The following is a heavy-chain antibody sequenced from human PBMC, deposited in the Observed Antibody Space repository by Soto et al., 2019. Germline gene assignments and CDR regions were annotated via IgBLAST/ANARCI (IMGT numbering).Heavy chain of an antibody. D-gene: IGHD3-9*01. CDR2: ISYDGSNK. V-gene: IGHV3-30*18. CDR1: GFTFSSYG. J-gene: IGHJ6*02. CDR3: AKGEQDYDILTGYYNAPQAPYGMDV. Sequence: GGSLRLSCAASGFTFSSYGMHWVRQAPGKGLEWVAVISYDGSNKYYADSVKGRFTISRDNSKNTLYLQMNSLRAEDTAVYYCAKGEQDYDILTGYYNAPQAPYGMDVWGQGTTVTVSS.